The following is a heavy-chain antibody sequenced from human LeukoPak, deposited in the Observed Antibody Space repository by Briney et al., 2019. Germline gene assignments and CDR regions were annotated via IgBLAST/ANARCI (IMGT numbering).Heavy chain of an antibody. V-gene: IGHV4-61*02. J-gene: IGHJ6*03. CDR2: IYARGST. CDR1: GGSISGNYY. D-gene: IGHD5-18*01. CDR3: ARVRGYGRDYYYYYMDV. Sequence: SETLSLTCTVSGGSISGNYYWSWIRQPAGKGLEWIGRIYARGSTNYNPSLKSRVTISVDKSKNQFSLKLSSVTAADTAVYYCARVRGYGRDYYYYYMDVWGKGTTVTVSS.